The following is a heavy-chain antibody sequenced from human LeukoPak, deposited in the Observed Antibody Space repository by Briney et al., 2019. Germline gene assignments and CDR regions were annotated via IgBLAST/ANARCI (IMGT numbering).Heavy chain of an antibody. Sequence: PGGSLRLSCAASGFTFSSYWMHWVRQAPGKGLVWVSRINSDGSSTSYADSVKGRFTISRDNSKNTLYLQMNSLRAEDTAVYYCAKVGVSHYYGSGSPETTGGWFDPWGQGTLVTVSS. D-gene: IGHD3-10*01. CDR3: AKVGVSHYYGSGSPETTGGWFDP. CDR1: GFTFSSYW. J-gene: IGHJ5*02. CDR2: INSDGSST. V-gene: IGHV3-74*01.